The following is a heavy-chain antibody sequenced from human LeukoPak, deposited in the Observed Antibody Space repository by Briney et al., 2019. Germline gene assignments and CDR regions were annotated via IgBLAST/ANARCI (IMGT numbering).Heavy chain of an antibody. D-gene: IGHD3-10*01. J-gene: IGHJ4*02. Sequence: VASVKVSCKASGYTFTSYDINWVRQATGQGLEWMGWMNPNSGNTGYAQKFQGRVNMTRNHSITTAYMELSSLRSEDTAVYYCARGSRMSGVRGVTFDYWGQGSLVTVSS. CDR3: ARGSRMSGVRGVTFDY. CDR2: MNPNSGNT. V-gene: IGHV1-8*01. CDR1: GYTFTSYD.